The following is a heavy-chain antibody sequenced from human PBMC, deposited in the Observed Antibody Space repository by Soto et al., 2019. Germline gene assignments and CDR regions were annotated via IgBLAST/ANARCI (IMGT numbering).Heavy chain of an antibody. CDR2: IIPISGTA. V-gene: IGHV1-69*01. CDR3: ASSQGSSTSLEIYYYYYYGMDV. CDR1: GGTFSSYA. D-gene: IGHD2-2*01. Sequence: QVQLVQSGAEVKKPGSSVKVSCKASGGTFSSYANSWVRQAPGQGLEWMGGIIPISGTANYAQKFQGRVTITADESTSTAYMELSSLRSEDTAVYYCASSQGSSTSLEIYYYYYYGMDVWGQGTTVTVSS. J-gene: IGHJ6*02.